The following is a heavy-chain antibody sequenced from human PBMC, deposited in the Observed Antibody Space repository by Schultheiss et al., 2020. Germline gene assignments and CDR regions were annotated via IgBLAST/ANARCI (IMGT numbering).Heavy chain of an antibody. J-gene: IGHJ4*02. V-gene: IGHV3-7*03. CDR1: GFTFSSYW. CDR3: TRDNWNPRTYYFDY. Sequence: GGSLRLSCAASGFTFSSYWMSWVRQAPGKGLEWVANIKQDGSEKYYVDSVKGRFTISRDNSKNTLYLQMNSLKTEDTAVYYCTRDNWNPRTYYFDYWGQGTLVTVSS. CDR2: IKQDGSEK. D-gene: IGHD1-1*01.